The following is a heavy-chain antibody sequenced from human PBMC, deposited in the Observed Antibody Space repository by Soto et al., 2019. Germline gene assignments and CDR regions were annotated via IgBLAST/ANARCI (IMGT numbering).Heavy chain of an antibody. CDR2: ISGGGSNT. CDR1: GFPFSSYV. V-gene: IGHV3-23*01. CDR3: AKDSNKYSSSLRGRYFDY. D-gene: IGHD4-4*01. J-gene: IGHJ4*02. Sequence: PSETLRLSCAASGFPFSSYVMSWVRQAPGKGREGVSGISGGGSNTVYADSVKGRFTISRDNTKNTLHLQMNSLGAEDTAVYYCAKDSNKYSSSLRGRYFDYWGQGIEVTVSS.